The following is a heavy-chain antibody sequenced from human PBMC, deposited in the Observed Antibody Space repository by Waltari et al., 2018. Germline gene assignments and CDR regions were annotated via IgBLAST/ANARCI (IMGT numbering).Heavy chain of an antibody. CDR1: GDFPSDDH. D-gene: IGHD3-22*01. Sequence: QVQLPESGPGLVKPSETLSLLCTGSGDFPSDDHWTWLRQAPGKGLEWIACLRNTGRTKFTHSLESGVTVSAVTSKKQFSLRLTCETAADTAAYYCARLPTKYYDSLGWGFLDQWGQGILVTVSS. V-gene: IGHV4-59*08. J-gene: IGHJ4*02. CDR3: ARLPTKYYDSLGWGFLDQ. CDR2: LRNTGRT.